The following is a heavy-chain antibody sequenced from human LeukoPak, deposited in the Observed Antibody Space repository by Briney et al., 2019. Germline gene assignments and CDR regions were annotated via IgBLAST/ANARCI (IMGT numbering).Heavy chain of an antibody. D-gene: IGHD1-7*01. CDR2: INPNSGGT. J-gene: IGHJ4*02. V-gene: IGHV1-2*02. CDR3: ASRNWNYVGIDY. CDR1: GYTFTGYY. Sequence: ASVKVSCKASGYTFTGYYMHWVRQAPGQGLEWMGWINPNSGGTNYAQKFQGRVTMTRDTSISTAYMELSRLRSDDTDVYYCASRNWNYVGIDYWGQGTLVTVSS.